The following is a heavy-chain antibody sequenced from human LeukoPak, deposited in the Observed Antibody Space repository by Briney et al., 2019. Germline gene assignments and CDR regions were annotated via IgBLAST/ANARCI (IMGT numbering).Heavy chain of an antibody. CDR3: AREGVDYYDSSGFIPYY. CDR1: GGTFSSYA. V-gene: IGHV1-69*04. CDR2: IIPILGIA. Sequence: ASVKVSCKASGGTFSSYAISWVRQAPGQGLEWMGRIIPILGIANYAQKFQGRVTITADKSTSTAYMELSSLRSEDTAVYYCAREGVDYYDSSGFIPYYWGQGTLVTVSS. J-gene: IGHJ4*02. D-gene: IGHD3-22*01.